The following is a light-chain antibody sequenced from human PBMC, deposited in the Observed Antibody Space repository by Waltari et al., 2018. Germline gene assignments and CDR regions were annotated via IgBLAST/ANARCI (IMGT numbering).Light chain of an antibody. V-gene: IGLV2-8*01. Sequence: QSALTQPPSASGSPGQSVTISCTGSSSDIGGYKFVSWYQQHPAKAPKLLIYEVNKRTSGVPDRFSGSKAGNTASLTVSGLQADDEADYYCSSYTGNINNLKVFGGGTKLTVL. J-gene: IGLJ2*01. CDR2: EVN. CDR1: SSDIGGYKF. CDR3: SSYTGNINNLKV.